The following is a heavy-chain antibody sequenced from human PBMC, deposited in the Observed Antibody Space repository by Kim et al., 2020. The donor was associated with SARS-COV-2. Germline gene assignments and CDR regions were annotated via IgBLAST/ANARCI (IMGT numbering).Heavy chain of an antibody. Sequence: SETLSLTCTVSGGSISSYYWSWIRQPPGKGLEWIGYIYYSGSTNYNPSLKSRVTISVDTSKNQFSLKLSSVTAADTAVYYCARHSGWSLSIDPWGQGTLVTVSS. V-gene: IGHV4-59*08. CDR3: ARHSGWSLSIDP. J-gene: IGHJ5*02. CDR1: GGSISSYY. CDR2: IYYSGST. D-gene: IGHD6-19*01.